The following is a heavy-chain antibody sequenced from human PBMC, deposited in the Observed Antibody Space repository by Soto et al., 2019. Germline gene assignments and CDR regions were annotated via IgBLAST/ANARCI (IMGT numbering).Heavy chain of an antibody. J-gene: IGHJ4*02. D-gene: IGHD6-13*01. CDR3: ARLKAGPRFLFDY. CDR2: IWYDGSNK. Sequence: QVQLVESGGGVVQPGRSLRLSCAASGFTFSSYGMHWVRQAPGKGLEWVAVIWYDGSNKYYADSVKGRFNISRDNSKNTLYLQMNSLRAEDTAVYYCARLKAGPRFLFDYWGQGTLVTVSS. CDR1: GFTFSSYG. V-gene: IGHV3-33*01.